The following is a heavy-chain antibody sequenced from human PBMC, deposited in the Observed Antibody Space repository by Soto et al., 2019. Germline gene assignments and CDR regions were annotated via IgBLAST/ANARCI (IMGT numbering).Heavy chain of an antibody. Sequence: QVQLVQSGAEVKKPGASVKVSCNPSGYAFTSYTMHWVRQAPGQGLEWMGWINADNGDSKYSQKFQGRVTMTRDTSASIAYMELRSLRSADTAVYYCARDTGSGLRVEPGIFEYWGQGPRVTVSS. D-gene: IGHD1-26*01. CDR3: ARDTGSGLRVEPGIFEY. J-gene: IGHJ4*02. V-gene: IGHV1-3*01. CDR1: GYAFTSYT. CDR2: INADNGDS.